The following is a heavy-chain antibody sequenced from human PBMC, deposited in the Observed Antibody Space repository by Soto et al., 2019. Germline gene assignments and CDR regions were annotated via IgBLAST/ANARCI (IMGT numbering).Heavy chain of an antibody. D-gene: IGHD6-6*01. V-gene: IGHV6-1*01. CDR1: GDSVSSNSAA. J-gene: IGHJ6*02. CDR2: TYYRSKWYN. CDR3: ARAVAARTGNYYYYYGMDV. Sequence: PSQTLSLTCAISGDSVSSNSAAWNWIRQSPSGGLEWLGRTYYRSKWYNDYAVSVKSRITINPDTSKNQFSLQLNSVTPEDTAVYYCARAVAARTGNYYYYYGMDVWGQGTTVTVSS.